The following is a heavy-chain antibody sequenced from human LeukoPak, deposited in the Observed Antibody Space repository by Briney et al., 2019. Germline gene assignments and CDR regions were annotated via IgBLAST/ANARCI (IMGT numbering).Heavy chain of an antibody. CDR2: IIHSGST. J-gene: IGHJ3*01. D-gene: IGHD3-10*01. CDR1: GGSFSGYY. V-gene: IGHV4-34*01. Sequence: SETLSFTCAVDGGSFSGYYWSWIRQPPGQGLEWMGEIIHSGSTNYHPSLKSRVNISVDTSKNQFSLKLSSVTAADTAVYYCARGGKLLWFGEGRDAFDVWGQGTMVTVSS. CDR3: ARGGKLLWFGEGRDAFDV.